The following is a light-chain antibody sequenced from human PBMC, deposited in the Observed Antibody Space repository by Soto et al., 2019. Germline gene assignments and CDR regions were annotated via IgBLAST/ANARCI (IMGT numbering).Light chain of an antibody. V-gene: IGLV2-8*01. CDR2: DVT. J-gene: IGLJ1*01. CDR1: SSDIGGYNS. CDR3: SSYTDRKNLV. Sequence: QSALTQSPSASGSPGQSVTISCTGTSSDIGGYNSVSWYQQHPGKAPKVMIYDVTKRPSGVPDRFSGSKSGNTASLTVSALQAEEEADFYCSSYTDRKNLVFGTGTKLTVL.